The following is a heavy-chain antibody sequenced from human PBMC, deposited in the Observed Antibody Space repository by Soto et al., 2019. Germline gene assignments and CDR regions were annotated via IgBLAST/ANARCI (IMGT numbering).Heavy chain of an antibody. J-gene: IGHJ4*02. CDR2: INASNGKT. CDR3: ATSYGSGYRAFDY. V-gene: IGHV1-18*01. D-gene: IGHD3-10*01. CDR1: GYTFISYG. Sequence: ASVKVSCKASGYTFISYGISWLRQAPGRGLEWMGWINASNGKTYYAQRLQGRVTMTTDTSTSTAYMELSGLRSEDTAMYYCATSYGSGYRAFDYWGQGTLVTVSS.